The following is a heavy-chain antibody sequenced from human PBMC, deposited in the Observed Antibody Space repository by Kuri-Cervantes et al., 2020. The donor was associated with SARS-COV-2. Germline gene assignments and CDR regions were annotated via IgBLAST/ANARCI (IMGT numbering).Heavy chain of an antibody. V-gene: IGHV4-34*01. CDR3: ARVVPVGSSQITMIVGRWFDP. J-gene: IGHJ5*02. D-gene: IGHD3-22*01. CDR2: INHSGST. CDR1: GGSFSGYY. Sequence: SETLSLTCAVYGGSFSGYYWSWIRQPPGKGLEWIGEINHSGSTNYNPSLKSRVTISVDTSKNQFSLKLSSVTAADTAVHYCARVVPVGSSQITMIVGRWFDPWGQGTLVTVSS.